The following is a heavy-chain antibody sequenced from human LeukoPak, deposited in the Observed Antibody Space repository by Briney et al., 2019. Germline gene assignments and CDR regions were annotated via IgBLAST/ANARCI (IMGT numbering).Heavy chain of an antibody. J-gene: IGHJ5*02. Sequence: GGSLRLSCAASGFIVSSNYMSWVRQAPGKGLEWVSVIYTGGNTYYADFVKGRFIISRDNSKNTLYLQMNNLGVEDTAVYYCAGHDWFDPWGQGTLVTVSS. CDR3: AGHDWFDP. V-gene: IGHV3-53*01. CDR2: IYTGGNT. CDR1: GFIVSSNY.